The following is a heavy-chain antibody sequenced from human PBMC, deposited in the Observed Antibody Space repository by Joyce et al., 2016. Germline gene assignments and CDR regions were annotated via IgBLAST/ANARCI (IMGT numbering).Heavy chain of an antibody. CDR3: AGTFNYPHHDGMDV. V-gene: IGHV1-69*02. Sequence: QAHLVQSGAEVKKSGSSVRVSCKASGGSFNKYTVSWVRQAPGQGLAWMGRIIPMLNMTNYAQEFQGRVTITADTSTTTAYMQLTGLRFDNTAVYFCAGTFNYPHHDGMDVWGQGTTVTVSS. J-gene: IGHJ6*02. D-gene: IGHD4-11*01. CDR1: GGSFNKYT. CDR2: IIPMLNMT.